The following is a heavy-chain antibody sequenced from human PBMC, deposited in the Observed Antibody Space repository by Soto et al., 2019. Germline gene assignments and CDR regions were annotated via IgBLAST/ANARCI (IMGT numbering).Heavy chain of an antibody. CDR2: INPSGGST. V-gene: IGHV1-46*01. D-gene: IGHD2-15*01. Sequence: ASVKVSCKASGYTFTSYYMHWVRQAPGQGLEWMGIINPSGGSTSYAQKFQGRVTMTRDTSTSTVYMELSSLRSEDTAVYYCARTCSGGSCYLSYYGMVVWGQGTTVTVSS. J-gene: IGHJ6*02. CDR3: ARTCSGGSCYLSYYGMVV. CDR1: GYTFTSYY.